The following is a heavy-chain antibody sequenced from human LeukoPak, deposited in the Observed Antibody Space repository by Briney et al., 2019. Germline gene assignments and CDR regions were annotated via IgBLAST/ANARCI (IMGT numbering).Heavy chain of an antibody. CDR1: GFTFSSYS. J-gene: IGHJ5*02. Sequence: GGSLRLSCAASGFTFSSYSMNWVRQAPGKGLEWVSSISSSSSYIYYADSVKGRFTISRDNAKNSLYLQMNSLRAEDTAVYYCARDLATVTTGWFDPWGRGTLVTVSS. CDR3: ARDLATVTTGWFDP. V-gene: IGHV3-21*01. D-gene: IGHD4-17*01. CDR2: ISSSSSYI.